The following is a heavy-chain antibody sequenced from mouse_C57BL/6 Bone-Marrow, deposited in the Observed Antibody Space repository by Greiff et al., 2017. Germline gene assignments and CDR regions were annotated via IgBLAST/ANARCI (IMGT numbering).Heavy chain of an antibody. CDR2: IDPETGGT. CDR3: TIRPGDY. CDR1: GYTFTDYE. Sequence: VKLMESGAELVRPGASVTLSCKASGYTFTDYEMHWVKQTPVHGLEWIGAIDPETGGTAYNQKFKGKAILTADKSSSTAYRELRSLTSEDSAVYYCTIRPGDYWGQGTTLTVSS. V-gene: IGHV1-15*01. J-gene: IGHJ2*01.